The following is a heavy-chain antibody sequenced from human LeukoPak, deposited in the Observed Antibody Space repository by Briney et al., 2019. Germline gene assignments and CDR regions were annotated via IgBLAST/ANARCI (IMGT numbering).Heavy chain of an antibody. CDR3: ANLHLEMVTISLDAFDI. D-gene: IGHD5-24*01. CDR1: GFTFSSYG. J-gene: IGHJ3*02. Sequence: GRSLRLSCAASGFTFSSYGMHWVRQAPGKGLEWVAVISYDGSNKYYADSVKGRFTISRDNSKNTLYLQMNSLRAEDTAVYYCANLHLEMVTISLDAFDIWGQGTMVTVSS. CDR2: ISYDGSNK. V-gene: IGHV3-30*18.